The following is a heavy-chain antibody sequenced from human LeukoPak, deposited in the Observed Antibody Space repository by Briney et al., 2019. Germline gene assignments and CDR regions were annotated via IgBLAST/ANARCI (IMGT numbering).Heavy chain of an antibody. CDR1: GYTFTSYD. J-gene: IGHJ4*02. V-gene: IGHV1-8*01. Sequence: ASVKVSCKASGYTFTSYDINWVRQATGQGLEWMGWMNPNSGNTGYAQKFQGRVTMTRNTSISTAYMELSSLRSEDTAVYYCAREGLLSSGWTNWGQGTLVTVSS. CDR3: AREGLLSSGWTN. D-gene: IGHD6-19*01. CDR2: MNPNSGNT.